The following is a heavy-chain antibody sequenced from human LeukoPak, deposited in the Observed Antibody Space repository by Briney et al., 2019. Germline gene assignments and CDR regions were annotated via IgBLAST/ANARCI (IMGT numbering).Heavy chain of an antibody. CDR1: GYTFTSYD. CDR3: ARIYPSSGWSDY. D-gene: IGHD6-19*01. J-gene: IGHJ4*02. Sequence: ASVKVSCKASGYTFTSYDINWVRQATGQGLEWMGWMNPNSGNTGYAQKFQGRVTMTRDTSTSTVYVELSSLGSEDTAVYYCARIYPSSGWSDYWGQGALVTVSS. V-gene: IGHV1-8*01. CDR2: MNPNSGNT.